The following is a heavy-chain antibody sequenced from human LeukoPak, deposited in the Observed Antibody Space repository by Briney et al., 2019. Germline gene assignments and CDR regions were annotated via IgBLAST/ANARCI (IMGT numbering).Heavy chain of an antibody. J-gene: IGHJ4*02. V-gene: IGHV3-48*01. CDR1: GFTFGGYS. Sequence: GGSLRLSCAASGFTFGGYSMNWVRQAPGKGLEWVSHISSGSSTIYYADSVKGRFTISRDNSKNTLYLQMNSLRAEDTAVYYCAKDGNFGSGSYYSYWGQGTLVTVSS. CDR3: AKDGNFGSGSYYSY. CDR2: ISSGSSTI. D-gene: IGHD3-10*01.